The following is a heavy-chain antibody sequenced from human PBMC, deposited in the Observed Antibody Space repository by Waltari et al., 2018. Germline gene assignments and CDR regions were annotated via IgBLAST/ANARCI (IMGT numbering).Heavy chain of an antibody. CDR3: ARVSIAVARRAFDI. CDR2: INAGNGNT. V-gene: IGHV1-3*01. D-gene: IGHD6-19*01. Sequence: QVQLVQSGAEVTKPGASVKVSCKASGYSFTSYAMHWVRQAPGQRLEWMEWINAGNGNTKYSQKFQGRVTITRDTSASTAYMELSSLRSEDTAVYYCARVSIAVARRAFDIWGQGTMVTVSS. CDR1: GYSFTSYA. J-gene: IGHJ3*02.